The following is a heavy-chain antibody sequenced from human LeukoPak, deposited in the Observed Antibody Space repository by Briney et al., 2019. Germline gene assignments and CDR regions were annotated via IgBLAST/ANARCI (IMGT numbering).Heavy chain of an antibody. CDR3: ASPSQDIVVVPAAMYPYYYYYMDV. Sequence: ASVKVSCKASGYTFTGYYMHWVRQAPGQGLEWMGWINPNSGGTNYAQKFQGRVTMTRDTSISTAYMELSRLRSDDTAVYYCASPSQDIVVVPAAMYPYYYYYMDVWGKGTTVTISS. V-gene: IGHV1-2*02. CDR2: INPNSGGT. CDR1: GYTFTGYY. J-gene: IGHJ6*03. D-gene: IGHD2-2*01.